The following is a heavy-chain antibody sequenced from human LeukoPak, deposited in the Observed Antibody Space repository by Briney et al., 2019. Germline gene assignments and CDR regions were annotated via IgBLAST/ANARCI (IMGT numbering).Heavy chain of an antibody. Sequence: GGSLRLSCTVSGFTFDDYAMHWVRHTPGKGLEWVAGITWNRDNIGYGDSVKGRFTISRDNVKNVLYLQMNSLRPEDTALYYCAKDYHSGWYYFHLWGQGTLVTVSS. V-gene: IGHV3-9*01. CDR3: AKDYHSGWYYFHL. CDR2: ITWNRDNI. J-gene: IGHJ4*02. CDR1: GFTFDDYA. D-gene: IGHD6-19*01.